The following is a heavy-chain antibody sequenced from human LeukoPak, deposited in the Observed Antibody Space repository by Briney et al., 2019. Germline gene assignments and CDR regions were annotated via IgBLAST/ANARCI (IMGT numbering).Heavy chain of an antibody. V-gene: IGHV4-59*08. Sequence: SETLSLTCTISGGSISTYSWSWIRQPPGKGLEWIGYIFYSGNTNYNPSLKSRVSISVDTSKNQFSLKLSSVTAADTAVYYCATTNPGIAAARPGSYYYYGMDVWGQGTTVTVSS. CDR2: IFYSGNT. J-gene: IGHJ6*02. CDR1: GGSISTYS. CDR3: ATTNPGIAAARPGSYYYYGMDV. D-gene: IGHD6-13*01.